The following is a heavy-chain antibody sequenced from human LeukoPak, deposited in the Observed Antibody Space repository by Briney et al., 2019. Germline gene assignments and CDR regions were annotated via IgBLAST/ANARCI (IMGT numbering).Heavy chain of an antibody. V-gene: IGHV4-39*01. J-gene: IGHJ4*02. CDR2: IYYSGNT. CDR1: GVSISSSNSY. Sequence: SETLSLTCTVSGVSISSSNSYWGWIRQPPGKGLEWIGSIYYSGNTYYNASLKSQVSISIDTSKNRFSLRLTSVTAADTAVYYCARQTGSGLFILPGGQGTLVTVSS. D-gene: IGHD3/OR15-3a*01. CDR3: ARQTGSGLFILP.